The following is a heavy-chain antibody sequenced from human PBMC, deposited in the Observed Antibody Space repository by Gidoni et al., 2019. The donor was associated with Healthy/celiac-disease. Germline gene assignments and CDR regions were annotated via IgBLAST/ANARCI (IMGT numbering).Heavy chain of an antibody. D-gene: IGHD3-10*01. CDR3: ARHDLGENAFDI. J-gene: IGHJ3*02. CDR2: IYYNGIT. V-gene: IGHV4-39*01. CDR1: GRSLSSSSYY. Sequence: QLQLQESGPGLVKPSETLSLTCTVSGRSLSSSSYYWGWLRQPPGKGLEWIGNIYYNGITYYNPSLKSRVTISVDTSKNQFSLKLSSVTAADTAVYYCARHDLGENAFDIWGQGTMVTVSS.